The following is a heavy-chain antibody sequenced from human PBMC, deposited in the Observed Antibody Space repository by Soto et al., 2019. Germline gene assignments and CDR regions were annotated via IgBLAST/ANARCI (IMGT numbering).Heavy chain of an antibody. CDR1: GFTFSYYY. CDR2: ISSSGSII. D-gene: IGHD3-22*01. J-gene: IGHJ4*02. Sequence: GGSLRLSCAASGFTFSYYYMSWIRQAPGKGLEWVSYISSSGSIIYYADSVKGRFTISRDNAKNSLYLQLNSLRAEDTAVYYCARDLGYYASDGYFDYWGQGTVVTVSS. CDR3: ARDLGYYASDGYFDY. V-gene: IGHV3-11*01.